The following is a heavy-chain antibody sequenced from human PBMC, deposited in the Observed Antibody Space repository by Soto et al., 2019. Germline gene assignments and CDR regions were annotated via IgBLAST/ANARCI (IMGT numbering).Heavy chain of an antibody. CDR1: GSSSDPFT. CDR2: LSWDRSTV. CDR3: AVSSPDIVVLPSSIYFTS. J-gene: IGHJ4*02. D-gene: IGHD2-15*01. Sequence: GGSLRLSCVASGSSSDPFTMHWVRELPGKGLEWVAGLSWDRSTVAYADSVQGRFTITRDHAKNSVDLLMDSLRPDDTALYFCAVSSPDIVVLPSSIYFTSWGPGTQVTVSS. V-gene: IGHV3-9*02.